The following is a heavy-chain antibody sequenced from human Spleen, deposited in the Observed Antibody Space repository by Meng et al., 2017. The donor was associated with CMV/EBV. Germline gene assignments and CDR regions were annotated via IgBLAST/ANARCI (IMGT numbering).Heavy chain of an antibody. J-gene: IGHJ3*02. V-gene: IGHV1-18*01. CDR2: ISAYDGKT. Sequence: YGIGWVRQAPGQGLEWMGWISAYDGKTNYARQVQGRVAMTADTCTSTAYMELRSLRSNDTAVYYCARDQDYYGFWSGYYKWVDAFDIWGQGTMVTVSS. CDR1: YG. D-gene: IGHD3-3*01. CDR3: ARDQDYYGFWSGYYKWVDAFDI.